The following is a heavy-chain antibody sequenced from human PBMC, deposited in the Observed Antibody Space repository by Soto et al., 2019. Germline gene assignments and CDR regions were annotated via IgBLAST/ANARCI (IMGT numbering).Heavy chain of an antibody. CDR3: ARDSLALFDS. V-gene: IGHV4-61*01. D-gene: IGHD5-12*01. CDR2: IYSSGST. CDR1: DGSVGSGSYY. Sequence: SETLSLTCTVSDGSVGSGSYYWTWIRQPPGKGLEWIGYIYSSGSTLYNPSLKSRVIISVDTSMIQFSLKLSSVTAADTAVYYRARDSLALFDSWGQGTLVTVSS. J-gene: IGHJ4*02.